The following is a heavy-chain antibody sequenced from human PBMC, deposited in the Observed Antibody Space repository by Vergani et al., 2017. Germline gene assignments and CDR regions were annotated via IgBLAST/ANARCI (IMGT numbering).Heavy chain of an antibody. V-gene: IGHV4-31*01. D-gene: IGHD6-13*01. CDR1: GGSISSGGYY. Sequence: QVQLQQWGAGLLKPSETLSLTCTVSGGSISSGGYYWSWIRQHPGKGLEWIGYIYYSGSTYYNPSLKSLVTISVDTSKNQFSLKLSSVTAADTAVYYCARLAERNWFDPWGQGTLVTVSS. CDR2: IYYSGST. J-gene: IGHJ5*02. CDR3: ARLAERNWFDP.